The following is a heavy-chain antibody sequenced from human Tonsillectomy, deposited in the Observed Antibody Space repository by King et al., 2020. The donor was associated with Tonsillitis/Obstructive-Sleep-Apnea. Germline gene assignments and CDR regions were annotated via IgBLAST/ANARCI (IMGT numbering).Heavy chain of an antibody. CDR2: IYHSGTT. V-gene: IGHV4-39*01. D-gene: IGHD2-2*01. CDR1: GGSISSSSYY. CDR3: ARGYCSGTRCYPFDY. Sequence: QLQESGPGLVKPSETLSLTCTVSGGSISSSSYYWGWIRQPPGKGLEWIGNIYHSGTTYYNPSLKSRVTISVDTSTNQFPLKLSSVTAADTAVYYCARGYCSGTRCYPFDYWGQGTLVTVSS. J-gene: IGHJ4*02.